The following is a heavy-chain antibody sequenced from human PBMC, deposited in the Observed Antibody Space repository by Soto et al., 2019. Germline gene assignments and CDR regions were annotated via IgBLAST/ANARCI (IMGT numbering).Heavy chain of an antibody. CDR3: ATSGYQYNYYYGMDV. D-gene: IGHD3-3*01. J-gene: IGHJ6*02. CDR2: INPTSGGT. CDR1: GYTFTGYY. Sequence: ASVKVSCKASGYTFTGYYMHWVRQAPGQGLEWMGWINPTSGGTNYAQKFQGWVTMTRDTSISTAYMELSRLRSDDTAVYYCATSGYQYNYYYGMDVWGQGTTVTVSS. V-gene: IGHV1-2*04.